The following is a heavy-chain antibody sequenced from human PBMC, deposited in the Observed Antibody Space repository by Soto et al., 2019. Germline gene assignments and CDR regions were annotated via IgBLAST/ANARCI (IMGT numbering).Heavy chain of an antibody. J-gene: IGHJ5*02. CDR2: ISGGGDRT. V-gene: IGHV3-23*01. CDR3: AKQAVVVAATPWFDP. D-gene: IGHD2-15*01. Sequence: EVQLLESGGGLVQPGGSPRLSCAASGFTFSTCAMNWVRQAPGKGLEWVSSISGGGDRTYYGDSMKGRFTISRDNSKNTLYLQINSLRADDTAVYYCAKQAVVVAATPWFDPWGQGTLVTVSS. CDR1: GFTFSTCA.